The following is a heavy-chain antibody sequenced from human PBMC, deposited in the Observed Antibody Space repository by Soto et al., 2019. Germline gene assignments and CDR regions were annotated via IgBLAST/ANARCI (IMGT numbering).Heavy chain of an antibody. V-gene: IGHV4-34*01. D-gene: IGHD3-10*01. J-gene: IGHJ4*02. CDR2: INHSGST. Sequence: PSETLSLTCAVYGGSFSGYYWSWIRQPPGKGLEWIGEINHSGSTNYNPSLKSRVIISVDTSKNQFSLKLSSVTAADTAVYYCARHQDPSYYSGSGSFYWGQGTLVTVSS. CDR3: ARHQDPSYYSGSGSFY. CDR1: GGSFSGYY.